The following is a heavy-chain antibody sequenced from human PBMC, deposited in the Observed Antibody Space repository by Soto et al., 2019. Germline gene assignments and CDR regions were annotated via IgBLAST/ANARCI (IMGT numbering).Heavy chain of an antibody. V-gene: IGHV4-59*01. D-gene: IGHD3-16*01. CDR2: ISYSGTT. J-gene: IGHJ4*02. Sequence: TPGRGLEWIGYISYSGTTNYNASLKSRVTISVDTSANQFSLRVRSVTAADTAVYYCARIRGLGGVSPYFDHWGQGALVTVSS. CDR3: ARIRGLGGVSPYFDH.